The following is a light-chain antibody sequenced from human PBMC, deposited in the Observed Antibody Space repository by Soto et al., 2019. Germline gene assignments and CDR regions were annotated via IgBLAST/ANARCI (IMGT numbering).Light chain of an antibody. J-gene: IGKJ1*01. CDR3: QQRSNWPRT. CDR2: DAS. CDR1: QSVSSY. Sequence: EIVLTQSPAPLSLSPGERATLSCRASQSVSSYLAWYQQKPGQAPRLLIYDASNRATGIPARFSGSGSGTDFTLTMSSLEPEDFAVYYCQQRSNWPRTFGQGTKVDSK. V-gene: IGKV3-11*01.